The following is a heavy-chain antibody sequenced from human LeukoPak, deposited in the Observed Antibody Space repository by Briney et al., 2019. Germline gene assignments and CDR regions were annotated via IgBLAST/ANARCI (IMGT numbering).Heavy chain of an antibody. Sequence: SVKVSCKASGGTFTSYAISWVRQAPGQGLEWMGGIIPIFGTTNYAQKFQGRATITADESTSTAYMELGSLRSEDTAVYYCARGTFSVVALYYFDYWGQGTLVTVSS. D-gene: IGHD2-15*01. CDR3: ARGTFSVVALYYFDY. CDR2: IIPIFGTT. J-gene: IGHJ4*02. V-gene: IGHV1-69*13. CDR1: GGTFTSYA.